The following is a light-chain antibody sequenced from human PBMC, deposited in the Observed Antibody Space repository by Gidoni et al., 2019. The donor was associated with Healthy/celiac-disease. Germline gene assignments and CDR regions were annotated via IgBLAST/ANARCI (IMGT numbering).Light chain of an antibody. CDR1: SGHSSYA. CDR2: LNSDGSH. J-gene: IGLJ3*02. Sequence: HLVLTQSPSASASLGAPVKLTCTLSSGHSSYAIAWHQQQPDKGPRYLMKLNSDGSHSKGDGIPDRFSGSSSGAERYLTISSRQSEDEADYYCQTWGTGIRVFGGGTKLTVL. CDR3: QTWGTGIRV. V-gene: IGLV4-69*01.